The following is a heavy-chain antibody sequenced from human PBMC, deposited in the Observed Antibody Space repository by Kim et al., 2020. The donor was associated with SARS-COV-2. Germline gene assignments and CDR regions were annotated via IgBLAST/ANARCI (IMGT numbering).Heavy chain of an antibody. CDR1: GGSISSSSYY. V-gene: IGHV4-39*01. CDR2: IYYSGST. J-gene: IGHJ6*02. D-gene: IGHD1-7*01. Sequence: SQTLSLTCTVSGGSISSSSYYWGWIRQPPGKGLEWIGSIYYSGSTYYNPSLKSRVTISVDTSKNQFSLKLSSVTAADTAVYYCARGRELPYDYYGMDVWGQGTTVTVSS. CDR3: ARGRELPYDYYGMDV.